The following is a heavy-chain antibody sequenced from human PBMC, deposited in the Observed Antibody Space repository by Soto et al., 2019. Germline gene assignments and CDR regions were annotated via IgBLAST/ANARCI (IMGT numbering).Heavy chain of an antibody. CDR1: GFSLSTSGVG. V-gene: IGHV2-5*02. CDR3: AHFGYCSSTRCYAGWNDAFDI. CDR2: IYLDDDK. J-gene: IGHJ3*02. Sequence: QITLKESGPTLVKPTQTLTLTCTFSGFSLSTSGVGVGWIRQPPGKALEWIALIYLDDDKRYSPSLKSSLTIPKDTSKKQVVLTITNKDPVDTATYYCAHFGYCSSTRCYAGWNDAFDIWGQGTMVTVSS. D-gene: IGHD2-2*03.